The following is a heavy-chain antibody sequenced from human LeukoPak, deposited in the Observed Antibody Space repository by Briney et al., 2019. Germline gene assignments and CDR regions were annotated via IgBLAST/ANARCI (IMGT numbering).Heavy chain of an antibody. V-gene: IGHV3-7*03. CDR1: GFMFGDYW. CDR3: TRTVNTASDF. Sequence: GGSLRLSCVASGFMFGDYWMRWVRQAPGKGLEWVASINQNEVVKYYVDSVKGRFTISRDNAKTSLFLQMNSLRIDDTAMYYCTRTVNTASDFWGQGTLVTVSS. J-gene: IGHJ4*02. D-gene: IGHD2-2*02. CDR2: INQNEVVK.